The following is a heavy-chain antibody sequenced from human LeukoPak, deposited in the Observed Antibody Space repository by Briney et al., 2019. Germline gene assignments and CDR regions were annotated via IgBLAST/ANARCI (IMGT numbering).Heavy chain of an antibody. D-gene: IGHD4-17*01. J-gene: IGHJ6*03. CDR2: INPNSGGT. CDR1: GYTFTGYY. V-gene: IGHV1-2*02. Sequence: ASVKVSCKASGYTFTGYYMHWVRQAPGQGLDWMGWINPNSGGTNYAQKFQGRVTMTRDTSISTAYMELRSLRSDDTTVYYCARDGELTTVTASYYYYYYMDVWGKGTTVTVSS. CDR3: ARDGELTTVTASYYYYYYMDV.